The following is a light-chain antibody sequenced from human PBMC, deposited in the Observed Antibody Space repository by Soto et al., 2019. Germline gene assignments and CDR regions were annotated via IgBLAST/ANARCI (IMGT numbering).Light chain of an antibody. CDR1: SSDIGAYNY. V-gene: IGLV2-14*01. CDR2: DVS. Sequence: QSVLTQPASVSGSPGQSITISCTGTSSDIGAYNYVSWYQQHPGKAPKLLIYDVSYRPSGVSDRFSGSKSGNTASLTISGLQAEDEADYYCNSYATGTTPFGGGTKVTVL. J-gene: IGLJ2*01. CDR3: NSYATGTTP.